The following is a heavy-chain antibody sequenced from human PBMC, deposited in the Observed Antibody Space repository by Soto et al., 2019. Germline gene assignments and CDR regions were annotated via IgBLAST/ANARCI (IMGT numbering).Heavy chain of an antibody. V-gene: IGHV1-46*01. CDR1: GYTFTSYY. Sequence: VSVKVSCTASGYTFTSYYMHWVRQAPGQGLEWMGIINPSGGSTSYAQKFQGRVTMTRDTSTSTVYMELSSLRSEDTAVYYCARDQEQLARIYYFDYWGQGTLVTVSS. J-gene: IGHJ4*02. CDR3: ARDQEQLARIYYFDY. CDR2: INPSGGST. D-gene: IGHD6-6*01.